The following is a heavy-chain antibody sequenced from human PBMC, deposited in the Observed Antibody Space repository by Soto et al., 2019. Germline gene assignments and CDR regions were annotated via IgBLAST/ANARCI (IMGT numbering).Heavy chain of an antibody. J-gene: IGHJ3*02. CDR3: ARDLAKVLRYSKRPQAPFFFDI. CDR1: GFTFSDYY. Sequence: PGGSLRLSCAASGFTFSDYYMSWIRQAPGKGLEWVSYISSSSSYTNYADSVKGRFTISRDNAKNSLYLQMNSLRAEDTAVYYCARDLAKVLRYSKRPQAPFFFDIWGQGTMVTVSS. D-gene: IGHD3-9*01. CDR2: ISSSSSYT. V-gene: IGHV3-11*05.